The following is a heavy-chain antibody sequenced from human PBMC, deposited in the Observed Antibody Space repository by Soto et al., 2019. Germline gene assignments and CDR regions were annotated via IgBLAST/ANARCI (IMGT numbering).Heavy chain of an antibody. D-gene: IGHD6-6*01. V-gene: IGHV1-8*01. CDR1: GYTFTIHD. J-gene: IGHJ4*02. CDR3: ARVSSIAARRSFDS. Sequence: QVQLVQSGAEVKKPGASVKVSCKASGYTFTIHDIHWVRQAPGQGLEWMAWLNPHSGKTAYAQKFQGRLTMTGNASTSTAYMELSSLRSEDSAMYYCARVSSIAARRSFDSWGQVTLVTVSA. CDR2: LNPHSGKT.